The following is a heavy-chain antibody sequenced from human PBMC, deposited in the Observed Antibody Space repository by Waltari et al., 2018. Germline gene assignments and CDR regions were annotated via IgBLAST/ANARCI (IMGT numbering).Heavy chain of an antibody. V-gene: IGHV4-4*02. D-gene: IGHD2-15*01. CDR1: GDSMRTSDC. J-gene: IGHJ4*02. CDR3: ARDRGRGLYLDA. CDR2: VRGDEKI. Sequence: QLQLRESGPGLVEPSGTLSLTCVVSGDSMRTSDCWSWVRQSPGKGLAWIGQVRGDEKINYRPSFASLVIISLDTSIQQFCLKVVSATAADTAIYYCARDRGRGLYLDAWGPGTLVTVSP.